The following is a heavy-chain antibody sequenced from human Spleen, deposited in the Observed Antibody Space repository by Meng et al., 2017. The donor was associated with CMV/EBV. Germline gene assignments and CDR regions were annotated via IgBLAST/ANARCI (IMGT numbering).Heavy chain of an antibody. CDR2: ISSSGSTI. D-gene: IGHD3-3*01. CDR3: ARSYDFWSASFDY. CDR1: GFTFSNYE. V-gene: IGHV3-48*03. J-gene: IGHJ4*02. Sequence: GGSLRLSCAASGFTFSNYEMNWVRQAPGKGLEWVSYISSSGSTIYYADSVKGRFTISRDNAKNSLFLRMNSLRAEDTAVYYCARSYDFWSASFDYWGQGTLVTVSS.